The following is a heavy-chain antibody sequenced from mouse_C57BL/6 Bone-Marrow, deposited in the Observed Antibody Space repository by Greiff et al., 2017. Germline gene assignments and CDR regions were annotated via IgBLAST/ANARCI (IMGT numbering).Heavy chain of an antibody. CDR1: GYTFTSYW. CDR3: ARYYGSSYDAMDY. Sequence: QVQLKQPGAELVKPGASVKLSCKASGYTFTSYWMHWVKQRPGQGLEWIGMIHPNSGSTNYNEKFKSKATLTVDKSSSTAYMQLSSLTSEDSAVYYCARYYGSSYDAMDYWGQGTSVTVSS. J-gene: IGHJ4*01. V-gene: IGHV1-64*01. CDR2: IHPNSGST. D-gene: IGHD1-1*01.